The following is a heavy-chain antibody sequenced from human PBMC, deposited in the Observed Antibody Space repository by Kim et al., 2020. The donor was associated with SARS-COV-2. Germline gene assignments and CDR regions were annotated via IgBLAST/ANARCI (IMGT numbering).Heavy chain of an antibody. CDR3: ARGGPTTVVTPREYFQH. D-gene: IGHD4-17*01. J-gene: IGHJ1*01. V-gene: IGHV1-69*13. CDR1: GGTFSSYA. Sequence: SVKVSCKASGGTFSSYAISWVRQAPGQGLEWMGGIIPIFGTANYAQKFQGRVTITADESTSTAYMELSSLRSEDTAVYYCARGGPTTVVTPREYFQHWGQGTLVTVSS. CDR2: IIPIFGTA.